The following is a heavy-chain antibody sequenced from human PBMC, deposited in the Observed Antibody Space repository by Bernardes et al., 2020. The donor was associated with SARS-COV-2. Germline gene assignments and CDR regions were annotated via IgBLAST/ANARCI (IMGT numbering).Heavy chain of an antibody. D-gene: IGHD3-10*01. CDR1: GFTFSSYG. CDR2: ISYDGSNK. J-gene: IGHJ4*02. V-gene: IGHV3-30*18. CDR3: AKDQGYGSGSLDY. Sequence: GGSLRLSCSASGFTFSSYGMHWVRQAPGKGLEWVAVISYDGSNKYYADSVKGRFTISRDNSKNTLYLQMNSLRAEDTAVYYCAKDQGYGSGSLDYWGQGTLVTVSS.